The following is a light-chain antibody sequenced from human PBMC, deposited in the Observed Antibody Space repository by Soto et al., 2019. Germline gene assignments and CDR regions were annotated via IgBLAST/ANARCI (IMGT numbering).Light chain of an antibody. CDR3: QQSNNWPFS. CDR1: QGVTTN. V-gene: IGKV3-15*01. CDR2: DVS. J-gene: IGKJ5*01. Sequence: TKTKNTLSVSPGERATLTCRAGQGVTTNFAWYQQKSGQSPRLLIYDVSIRATGVPARFSATGSETDFTLTISGLQSGDSAVYFCQQSNNWPFSFGQGTILEIK.